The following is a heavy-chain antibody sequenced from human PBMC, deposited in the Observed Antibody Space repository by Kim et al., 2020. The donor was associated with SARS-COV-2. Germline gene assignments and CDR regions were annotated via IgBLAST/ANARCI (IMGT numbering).Heavy chain of an antibody. V-gene: IGHV5-51*01. J-gene: IGHJ4*02. CDR1: GYSFTSYW. Sequence: GESLKISCKGSGYSFTSYWIGWVRQMPGKGLEWVGIIYPCDSDTRYSTSFQGQVTISADKSISTAYLQWSSLKASDTAMYYCARSGYYYDSSGYYSVDYWGQGTLVTVSS. CDR3: ARSGYYYDSSGYYSVDY. D-gene: IGHD3-22*01. CDR2: IYPCDSDT.